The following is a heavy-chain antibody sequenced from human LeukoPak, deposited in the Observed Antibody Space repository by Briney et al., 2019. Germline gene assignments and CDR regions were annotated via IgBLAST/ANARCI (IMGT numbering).Heavy chain of an antibody. CDR2: ISYDGSNK. CDR3: ASFSRPEVS. J-gene: IGHJ4*02. V-gene: IGHV3-30-3*01. D-gene: IGHD2/OR15-2a*01. CDR1: GFTFSDYY. Sequence: GSLRLSCAASGFTFSDYYMSWIRQAPGKGLEWVAVISYDGSNKYYADSVKGRFTISRDNSKNTLYLQMNSLRAEDTAVYYCASFSRPEVSWGQGTLVTVSS.